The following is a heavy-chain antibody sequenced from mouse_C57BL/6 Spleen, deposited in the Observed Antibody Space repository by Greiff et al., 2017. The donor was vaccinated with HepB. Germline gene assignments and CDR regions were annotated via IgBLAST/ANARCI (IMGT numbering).Heavy chain of an antibody. CDR2: IYPGDGDT. V-gene: IGHV1-82*01. J-gene: IGHJ2*01. D-gene: IGHD3-2*02. CDR1: GYAFSSSW. CDR3: ARGGGSGYVGY. Sequence: VKLVESGPELVKPGASVKISCKASGYAFSSSWMNWVKQRPGKGLEWIGRIYPGDGDTNYNGKFKGKATLTADKSSSTAYMQLSSLTSEDAAVYFCARGGGSGYVGYWGQGTTLTVSS.